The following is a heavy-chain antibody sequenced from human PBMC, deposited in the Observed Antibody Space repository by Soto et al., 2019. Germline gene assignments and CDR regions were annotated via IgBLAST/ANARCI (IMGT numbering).Heavy chain of an antibody. V-gene: IGHV1-18*01. J-gene: IGHJ6*02. Sequence: ASVNVSCKASGYTFTSYGISWVRQAPGQGLEWMGWISAYNGNTNYAQKLQGRVTMTTDTSTSTAYMELRSLRSDDTAVYYCARDYYDSSGYYYSYYYGMDVWGQGTTVTVSS. CDR3: ARDYYDSSGYYYSYYYGMDV. CDR2: ISAYNGNT. D-gene: IGHD3-22*01. CDR1: GYTFTSYG.